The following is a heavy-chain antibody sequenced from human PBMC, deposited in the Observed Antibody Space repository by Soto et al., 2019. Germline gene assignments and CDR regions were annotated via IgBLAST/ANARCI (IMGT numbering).Heavy chain of an antibody. CDR3: AKDARQDIVVVPAAHNWFDP. CDR2: ISWNSGSI. D-gene: IGHD2-2*01. CDR1: GFTFDDYA. V-gene: IGHV3-9*01. Sequence: GGSLRLSCAASGFTFDDYAMHWVRQAPGKGLEWVSGISWNSGSIGYADSVKGRFTISRDNAKNSLYLQMNSLRAEDTALYYCAKDARQDIVVVPAAHNWFDPWGQGTLVTVSS. J-gene: IGHJ5*02.